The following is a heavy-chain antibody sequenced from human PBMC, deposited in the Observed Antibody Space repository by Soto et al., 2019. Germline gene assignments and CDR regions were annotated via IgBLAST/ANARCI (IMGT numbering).Heavy chain of an antibody. CDR3: ARVVPLYYGLDV. Sequence: GGCLRLSWSASGFTFGSKAMSWVREAPGKGLEWVSAISGSGVSTYYADCVKGRFTISRDNSKNTLYLQMKRLRAGQPAVYYCARVVPLYYGLDVGGEGTTVTGSS. CDR2: ISGSGVST. J-gene: IGHJ6*04. V-gene: IGHV3-23*01. CDR1: GFTFGSKA. D-gene: IGHD2-15*01.